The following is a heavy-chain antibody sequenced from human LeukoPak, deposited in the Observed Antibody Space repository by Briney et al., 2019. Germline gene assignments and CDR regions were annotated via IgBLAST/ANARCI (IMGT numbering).Heavy chain of an antibody. D-gene: IGHD5-18*01. CDR3: SRGPIQLWVHNGVDV. V-gene: IGHV3-49*04. CDR1: GFYFGDNA. Sequence: PGGSLRLSCTTSGFYFGDNAMTWVRQAPGKGLEWVGFIRSKAYRGKTEYAASVKGRFTISRDDSKSVVYLQMNSLKSEDTAVYYCSRGPIQLWVHNGVDVWGQGTTVTVSS. J-gene: IGHJ6*02. CDR2: IRSKAYRGKT.